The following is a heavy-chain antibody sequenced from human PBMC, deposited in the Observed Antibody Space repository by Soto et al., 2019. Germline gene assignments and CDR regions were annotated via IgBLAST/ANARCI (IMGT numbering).Heavy chain of an antibody. J-gene: IGHJ4*02. D-gene: IGHD2-15*01. CDR2: IITGSGVT. CDR1: GFTFSDYT. CDR3: AKDRQPDGIWTFDY. Sequence: GGSLRLSCLAPGFTFSDYTMTWVRLTPGRGLEWVSSIITGSGVTSYADSVTGRFTISRDNSKNMLYLQMNSLRVEDTAIYYCAKDRQPDGIWTFDYWGRGTLVTVSS. V-gene: IGHV3-23*01.